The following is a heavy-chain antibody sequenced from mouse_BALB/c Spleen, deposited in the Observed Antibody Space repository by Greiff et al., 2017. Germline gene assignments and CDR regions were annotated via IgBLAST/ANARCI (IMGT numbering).Heavy chain of an antibody. CDR1: GFTFSSFG. CDR2: ISSSSSTI. Sequence: DVTLVESGGGLVQPGGSRKLSCAASGFTFSSFGMHWVRQAPEKGLVWVAYISSSSSTIYSADTVKGRFSVSRDNPKNTLFLQMTSLRSEDTAMYYCARGIAFDYWGQGTTLTDAS. J-gene: IGHJ2*01. V-gene: IGHV5-17*02. CDR3: ARGIAFDY.